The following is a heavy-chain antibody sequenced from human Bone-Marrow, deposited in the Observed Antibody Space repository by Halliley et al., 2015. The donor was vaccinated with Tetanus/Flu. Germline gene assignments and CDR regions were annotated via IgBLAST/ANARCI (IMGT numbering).Heavy chain of an antibody. CDR2: GAEK. CDR3: ARDLYYYDSSGYFYSWFDP. Sequence: GAEKYYLDSVKGRFTISRDNTRNSLYLQLNSLGADDTAVYYCARDLYYYDSSGYFYSWFDPWGQGTLVTVSS. D-gene: IGHD3-22*01. V-gene: IGHV3-7*03. J-gene: IGHJ5*02.